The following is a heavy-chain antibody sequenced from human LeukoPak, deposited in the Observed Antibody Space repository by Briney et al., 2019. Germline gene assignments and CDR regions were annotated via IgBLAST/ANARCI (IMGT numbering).Heavy chain of an antibody. CDR2: INQDGSEK. D-gene: IGHD2-15*01. Sequence: GGSLRLSCAASGFTFSSYWMSWVRQAPGKGLEWVAYINQDGSEKNYADSVKGRFTVSRDNAKNSLYLQMNSLRAEDTAVYYCARGDEVVAADYYYYMDVWGKGTTVTISS. CDR3: ARGDEVVAADYYYYMDV. CDR1: GFTFSSYW. V-gene: IGHV3-7*01. J-gene: IGHJ6*03.